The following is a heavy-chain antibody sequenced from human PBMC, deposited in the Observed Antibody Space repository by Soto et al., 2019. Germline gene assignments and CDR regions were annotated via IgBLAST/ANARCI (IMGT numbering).Heavy chain of an antibody. CDR1: GGSFSGYY. J-gene: IGHJ5*02. V-gene: IGHV4-34*01. D-gene: IGHD3-10*01. Sequence: SETLSLTCAVYGGSFSGYYWSWIRQSPGKGLEWIGEINHRGSTNNNPFLKSRVTISVDTSKNQFSLKLNSVTAADTAMYYCGSRYGSGSKMIDPWGQGILVTVSS. CDR3: GSRYGSGSKMIDP. CDR2: INHRGST.